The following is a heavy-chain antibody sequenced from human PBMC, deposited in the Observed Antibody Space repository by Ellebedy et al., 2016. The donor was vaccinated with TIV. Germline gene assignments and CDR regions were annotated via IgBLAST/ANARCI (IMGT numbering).Heavy chain of an antibody. Sequence: SETLSLXCSVSGGSISSGDSYWSWIRQPPGKGLEWIGYIYYSGSTNYNPSLKSRVTISVDTSKNQFSLKLSSVTAADTAAYYCARDPFDSAGVDAFDIWGQGTMVTVSS. CDR2: IYYSGST. CDR3: ARDPFDSAGVDAFDI. D-gene: IGHD2-15*01. V-gene: IGHV4-30-4*01. J-gene: IGHJ3*02. CDR1: GGSISSGDSY.